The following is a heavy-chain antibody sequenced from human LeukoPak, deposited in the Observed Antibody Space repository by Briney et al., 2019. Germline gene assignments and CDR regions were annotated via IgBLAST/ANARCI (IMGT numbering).Heavy chain of an antibody. D-gene: IGHD2-15*01. CDR2: VHLNGGGT. J-gene: IGHJ3*01. CDR3: ATAQRCSGGTCYAWTDAFHV. CDR1: GHIFTVDS. V-gene: IGHV1-2*02. Sequence: GASVKVSCTASGHIFTVDSIHWVRQAPGQGLEWLGWVHLNGGGTYRAQKFEGRVTMTKGSSISTASMELSGLTSDDTAVYYCATAQRCSGGTCYAWTDAFHVWGQGTTVIVSS.